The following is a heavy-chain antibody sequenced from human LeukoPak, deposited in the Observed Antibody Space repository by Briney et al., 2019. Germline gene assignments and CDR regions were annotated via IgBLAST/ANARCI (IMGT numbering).Heavy chain of an antibody. CDR3: ARDFRGNYSTDY. Sequence: PGGSLRLSCAASGFTFSSYEMNWVRQAPGKGLEWVSYISSSGSTIYYADSVKGRFTISRDNAKNSLYLQMSSLRDEDTAVYYCARDFRGNYSTDYWGQGTLVTVSS. J-gene: IGHJ4*02. CDR2: ISSSGSTI. D-gene: IGHD1-26*01. CDR1: GFTFSSYE. V-gene: IGHV3-48*03.